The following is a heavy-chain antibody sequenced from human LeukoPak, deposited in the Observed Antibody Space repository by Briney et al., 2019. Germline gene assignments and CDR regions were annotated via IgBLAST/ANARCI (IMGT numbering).Heavy chain of an antibody. CDR3: AKDPSRVTDLWYSYMDV. CDR2: IRYDGSNK. CDR1: GFTFSSYG. J-gene: IGHJ6*03. D-gene: IGHD2-21*02. Sequence: PGGSLRLSCAASGFTFSSYGMHWVRQAPGKGLEWVAFIRYDGSNKYYADSVKGRFTISRDNSKNTLYLQMNSLRAEDTAVYYCAKDPSRVTDLWYSYMDVWGKGTTVTISS. V-gene: IGHV3-30*02.